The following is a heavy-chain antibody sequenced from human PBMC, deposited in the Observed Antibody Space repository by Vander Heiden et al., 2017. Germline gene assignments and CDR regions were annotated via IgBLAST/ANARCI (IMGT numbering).Heavy chain of an antibody. D-gene: IGHD1-26*01. Sequence: QVQLVQSGAEVKKPGASVKVSCKASGYTLTSHYMHWVRQAPGQGFEWMGIINPSGGSTSYAQKFQGRVTMTRDTSTSTVYMELSSLRSEDTAVYYCARAILWELLGVSFDYWGQGTLVTVSS. J-gene: IGHJ4*02. CDR2: INPSGGST. CDR3: ARAILWELLGVSFDY. CDR1: GYTLTSHY. V-gene: IGHV1-46*01.